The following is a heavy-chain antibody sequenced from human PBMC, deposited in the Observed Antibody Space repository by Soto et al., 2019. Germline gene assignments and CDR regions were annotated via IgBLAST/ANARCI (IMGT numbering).Heavy chain of an antibody. CDR3: ARGTYCGSNCFFAREY. D-gene: IGHD2-21*01. V-gene: IGHV1-69*01. CDR2: INPMSRTA. J-gene: IGHJ4*02. Sequence: VQLVQSGAEVKKPGSSVKVSCKASGDTSTTYVISWVRQAPGQGLEWMGGINPMSRTAKYAEKYNGRVTITADEATRTAYLDVTSLRFEDTAVYFCARGTYCGSNCFFAREYWGQGTLITVSS. CDR1: GDTSTTYV.